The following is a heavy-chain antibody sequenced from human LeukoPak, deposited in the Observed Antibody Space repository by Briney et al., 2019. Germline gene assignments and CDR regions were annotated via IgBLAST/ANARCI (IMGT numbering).Heavy chain of an antibody. CDR1: GFSFTTFG. Sequence: GRSLRLSCAASGFSFTTFGMHWVRQAPGKGLEWVAVISYDGSNEYYADSVKGRFTISRDNSKDTLYLQMSSLRAEDTAMYYCAKNSAGFSSSWSLGHWGQGTLVTVSS. CDR2: ISYDGSNE. CDR3: AKNSAGFSSSWSLGH. D-gene: IGHD6-13*01. V-gene: IGHV3-30*18. J-gene: IGHJ4*02.